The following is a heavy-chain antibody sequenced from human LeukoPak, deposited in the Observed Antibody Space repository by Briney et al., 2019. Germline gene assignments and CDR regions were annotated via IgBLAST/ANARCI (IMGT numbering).Heavy chain of an antibody. CDR2: ISSISSTI. CDR3: ARDGPYYSGSGRETANGMDV. CDR1: GFTFSSYS. D-gene: IGHD3-10*01. J-gene: IGHJ6*02. Sequence: GGSLRLSCAASGFTFSSYSMNWVRQAPGKGLEWVSYISSISSTIYYADSVKGRFTISRDNAKNSLYLQMNSLRAEDTAVYYCARDGPYYSGSGRETANGMDVWGQGTTVTVSS. V-gene: IGHV3-48*01.